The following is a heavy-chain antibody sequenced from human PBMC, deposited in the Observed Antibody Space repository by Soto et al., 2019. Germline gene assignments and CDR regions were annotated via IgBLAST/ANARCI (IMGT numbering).Heavy chain of an antibody. Sequence: QVQLVESGGGVVQPGRSLRLSCAASGFTFISYGMHWVRQAPGKGLEWVAVIWYDGSNKYYADSVKGRFTISRDNSKNTLYLQMNSLRAEDTAVYYCAREAFQEPFFDYWGQATLVTVSS. CDR3: AREAFQEPFFDY. CDR2: IWYDGSNK. D-gene: IGHD1-26*01. J-gene: IGHJ4*02. V-gene: IGHV3-33*01. CDR1: GFTFISYG.